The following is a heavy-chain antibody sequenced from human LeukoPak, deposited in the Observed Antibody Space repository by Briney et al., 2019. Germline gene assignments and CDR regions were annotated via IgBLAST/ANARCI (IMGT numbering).Heavy chain of an antibody. CDR1: GFTFRSYH. D-gene: IGHD3/OR15-3a*01. Sequence: GGSLRLSCAASGFTFRSYHMHWVRQAPGKGLEWVALISYDGSKKYYADSLQGRVTISRDNSKNTLSLQMETLRPEDTAIYYCARDAYQGLYYFDYWGLGTLVTVSS. CDR2: ISYDGSKK. V-gene: IGHV3-30*03. J-gene: IGHJ4*02. CDR3: ARDAYQGLYYFDY.